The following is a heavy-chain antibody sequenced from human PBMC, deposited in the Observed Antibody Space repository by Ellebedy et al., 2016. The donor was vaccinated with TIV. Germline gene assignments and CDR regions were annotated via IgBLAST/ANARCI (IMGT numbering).Heavy chain of an antibody. CDR1: GGSISSYY. Sequence: SETLSLTCTVSGGSISSYYWSWIRQPPGKGLEWIGYIYYSGSTNYNPSLKSRVTISVDTSKNQFSLKLSSVTAADTAVYYCARVEAIPWVDYGDNAGWFDPWGQGTLVTVSS. V-gene: IGHV4-59*01. J-gene: IGHJ5*02. CDR3: ARVEAIPWVDYGDNAGWFDP. D-gene: IGHD4-17*01. CDR2: IYYSGST.